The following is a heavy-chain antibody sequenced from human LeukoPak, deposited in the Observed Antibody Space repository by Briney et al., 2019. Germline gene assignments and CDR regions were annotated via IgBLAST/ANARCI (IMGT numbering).Heavy chain of an antibody. CDR3: AKDSSGWYGFRPPYSDY. V-gene: IGHV3-30*04. J-gene: IGHJ4*02. D-gene: IGHD6-19*01. CDR1: GFTFSSYA. Sequence: GGSLRLSCAASGFTFSSYAMHWVRQAPGKGLEWVAVISYDGSNKYYADSVKGRFTISRDNSKNTLYLQMNSLRAEDTAVYYCAKDSSGWYGFRPPYSDYWGQGTLVTVSS. CDR2: ISYDGSNK.